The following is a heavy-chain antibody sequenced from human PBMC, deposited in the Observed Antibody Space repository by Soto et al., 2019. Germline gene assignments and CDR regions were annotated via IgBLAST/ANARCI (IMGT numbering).Heavy chain of an antibody. J-gene: IGHJ6*03. Sequence: ASVKVSCKASGYTFTSYGISWVRQAPGQGLEWMGWISAYNGNTNYAQKLQGRVTMTTDTSTSTAYMELRSLRSDDTAVYYCARVISRAGQWRPLYMYVWGKGTTVTVSS. CDR2: ISAYNGNT. CDR1: GYTFTSYG. V-gene: IGHV1-18*01. CDR3: ARVISRAGQWRPLYMYV. D-gene: IGHD6-19*01.